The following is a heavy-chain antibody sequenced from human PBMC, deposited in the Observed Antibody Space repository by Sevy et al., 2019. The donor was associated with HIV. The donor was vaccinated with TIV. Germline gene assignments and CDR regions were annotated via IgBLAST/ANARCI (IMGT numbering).Heavy chain of an antibody. V-gene: IGHV3-49*04. CDR3: TRERVVGAVVLTASEPIDV. Sequence: GGSLRFSCTASGFTFGDYAMSWVRQAPGKGLEWVGFIRSKAYGGTTEYAASVKGRFTISRDDSKSIAYLQMNSLKTEDTAVDYCTRERVVGAVVLTASEPIDVWGKGTTVTVSS. J-gene: IGHJ6*04. D-gene: IGHD2-15*01. CDR2: IRSKAYGGTT. CDR1: GFTFGDYA.